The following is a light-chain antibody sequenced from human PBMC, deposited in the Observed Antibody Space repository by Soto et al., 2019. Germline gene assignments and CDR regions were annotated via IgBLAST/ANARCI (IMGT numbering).Light chain of an antibody. Sequence: DIPLTQSPSFLPAFVGDTVTITCRASQAMSTYLAWYQQKPGKVPKLLIRSASTLQSGVPPRFSGGGSGTEFTLTISTLQPDDSGIYYCQQLNGYQLAFGGGTNVEIK. CDR2: SAS. CDR1: QAMSTY. CDR3: QQLNGYQLA. J-gene: IGKJ4*01. V-gene: IGKV1-9*01.